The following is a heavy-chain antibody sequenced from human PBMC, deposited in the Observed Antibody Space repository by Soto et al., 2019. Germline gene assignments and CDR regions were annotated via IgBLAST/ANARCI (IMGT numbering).Heavy chain of an antibody. CDR2: IYHSGST. D-gene: IGHD1-26*01. CDR3: ARVSGSYYYGMDV. V-gene: IGHV4-4*02. J-gene: IGHJ6*02. Sequence: ETLSLTCAVSGGAISSSNWWSWVRQPPGKGLEWIGEIYHSGSTNYNPSLKSRVTISVDKSKNQFSLKLSSVTAADTAVYYCARVSGSYYYGMDVWGQGTTVTVSS. CDR1: GGAISSSNW.